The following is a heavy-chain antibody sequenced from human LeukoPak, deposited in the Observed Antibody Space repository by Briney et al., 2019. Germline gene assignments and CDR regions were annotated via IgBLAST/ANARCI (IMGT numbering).Heavy chain of an antibody. V-gene: IGHV3-21*01. J-gene: IGHJ4*02. Sequence: GGSLRLSCAASGFTFSSYSMTWVRQAPGKGLEWVSSISSSSSYIYYADSVMGRFTISRDNAKNSLYLQMNSLRAEDTAVYYCARDYSSSWGAIDYWGQGTLVTVSS. CDR3: ARDYSSSWGAIDY. CDR1: GFTFSSYS. CDR2: ISSSSSYI. D-gene: IGHD6-13*01.